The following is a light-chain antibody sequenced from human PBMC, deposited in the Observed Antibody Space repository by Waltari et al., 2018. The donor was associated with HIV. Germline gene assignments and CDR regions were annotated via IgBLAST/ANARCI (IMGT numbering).Light chain of an antibody. CDR2: GVA. J-gene: IGKJ2*01. CDR1: QSVGSSH. Sequence: EIVLTQSPGTLSLSPGERATLSCRASQSVGSSHLAWYQQKPGQAPRLLIYGVASRATGIPDRFSGSGSGADFTLSISRLEPEDFAVYYCQQYVSSPYTFGQGTKLDIK. V-gene: IGKV3-20*01. CDR3: QQYVSSPYT.